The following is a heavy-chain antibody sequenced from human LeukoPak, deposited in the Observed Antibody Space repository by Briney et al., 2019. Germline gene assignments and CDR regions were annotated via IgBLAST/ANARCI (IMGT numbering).Heavy chain of an antibody. D-gene: IGHD5-24*01. CDR2: IYSGGST. CDR3: ARGRSRSRLDY. V-gene: IGHV3-53*01. CDR1: GFTVSSNC. J-gene: IGHJ4*02. Sequence: GGSLRLSCAASGFTVSSNCMSWVRQAPGKGLKWVSVIYSGGSTYYADSVRGRFTISRDNSKNTLHLQMNSLRAEDTAVYYCARGRSRSRLDYWGQGTLVTVSS.